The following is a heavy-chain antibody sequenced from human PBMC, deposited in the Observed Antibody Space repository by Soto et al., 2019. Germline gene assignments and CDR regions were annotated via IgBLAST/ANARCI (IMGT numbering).Heavy chain of an antibody. V-gene: IGHV4-31*03. CDR2: IYYSGST. D-gene: IGHD2-21*02. J-gene: IGHJ5*02. Sequence: PWETLSLTCTVSGGSISSGGYYWSWIRQHPGKGLEWIGYIYYSGSTYYNPSLKSRVTISVDTSKNQFSLKLSSVTAADTAVYYCARVLFVVVTAIWFDPWGQGTLVTVSS. CDR1: GGSISSGGYY. CDR3: ARVLFVVVTAIWFDP.